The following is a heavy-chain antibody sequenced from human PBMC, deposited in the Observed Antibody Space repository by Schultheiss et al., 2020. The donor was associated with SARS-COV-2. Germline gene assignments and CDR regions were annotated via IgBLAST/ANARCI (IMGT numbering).Heavy chain of an antibody. CDR1: GLTLRRYS. Sequence: GGSLRLSCAASGLTLRRYSMNWVRQAPGKGLEWVSSISSSSSYIYYADSVKGRFTISRDNAKNSLYLQMNSLRAEDTAVYYCARDATPPYSSSSPWFDPWGQGTLVTVSS. J-gene: IGHJ5*02. CDR3: ARDATPPYSSSSPWFDP. V-gene: IGHV3-21*01. CDR2: ISSSSSYI. D-gene: IGHD6-13*01.